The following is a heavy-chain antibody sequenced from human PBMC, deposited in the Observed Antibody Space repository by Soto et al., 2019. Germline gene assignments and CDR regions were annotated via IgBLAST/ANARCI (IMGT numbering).Heavy chain of an antibody. Sequence: SETLSLTCTVSGGSSSSRSYYCGWIRQPPGKGLEWIGSIYYSGSTYYNPSLKSRVTISVDTSKNQFSLKLSSVTAAATAVYYCASRTIAADTNYFDYWGQGTLVTVSS. J-gene: IGHJ4*02. CDR2: IYYSGST. CDR1: GGSSSSRSYY. D-gene: IGHD6-25*01. CDR3: ASRTIAADTNYFDY. V-gene: IGHV4-39*01.